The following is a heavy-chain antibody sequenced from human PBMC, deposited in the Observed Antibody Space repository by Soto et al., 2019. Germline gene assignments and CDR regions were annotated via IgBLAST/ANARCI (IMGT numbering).Heavy chain of an antibody. Sequence: QVQLVESGGGVVQPGRSLRLSCAASGFTFSNFGMHWCRQAPGKGLEWVAAISADGSDKYFSDSVKGRFTISRDNSKNTLFLQMNSLRVEDTAVYYCTKGSEVARQELDYWGQGTVVTVSS. CDR3: TKGSEVARQELDY. D-gene: IGHD3-3*01. J-gene: IGHJ4*02. CDR1: GFTFSNFG. V-gene: IGHV3-30*18. CDR2: ISADGSDK.